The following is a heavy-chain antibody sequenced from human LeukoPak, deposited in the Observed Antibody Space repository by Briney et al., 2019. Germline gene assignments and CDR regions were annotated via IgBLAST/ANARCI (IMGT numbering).Heavy chain of an antibody. D-gene: IGHD3-3*01. CDR2: ISYDGSNK. Sequence: PGGSLRLSCAASGFTFSSYAMHWVRRAPGKGLEWVAVISYDGSNKYYADSVKGRFTISRDNSKNTLFLQMNSLRAEDTAVFYCARDQYDTWSRRGNFDSWGQGTLVTVSS. CDR3: ARDQYDTWSRRGNFDS. V-gene: IGHV3-30*04. J-gene: IGHJ4*02. CDR1: GFTFSSYA.